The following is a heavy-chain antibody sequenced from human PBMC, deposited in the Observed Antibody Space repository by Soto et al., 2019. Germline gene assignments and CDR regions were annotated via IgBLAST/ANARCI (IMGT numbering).Heavy chain of an antibody. V-gene: IGHV3-66*01. D-gene: IGHD6-25*01. CDR3: ARDQQRSTGY. J-gene: IGHJ4*02. CDR1: GFTVNSNY. Sequence: EVQLVESGGGLVQPGGSLRLSCAASGFTVNSNYMSWVRQAPGKGLDWVSVIYSGGRTYYADSVKGRFTISRDNTKNTLYLQMNSLRAEDTAVYYCARDQQRSTGYWGQGTLVTVSS. CDR2: IYSGGRT.